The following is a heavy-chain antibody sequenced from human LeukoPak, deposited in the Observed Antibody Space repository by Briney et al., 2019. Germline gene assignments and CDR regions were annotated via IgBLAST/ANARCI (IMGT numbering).Heavy chain of an antibody. CDR3: ARVSDISVAAYFDY. CDR2: ISSDDTA. Sequence: PGGSLRLSCLASGFTFGTHSMSWVRQGPGKALEWLSAISSDDTAYYADSVKGRFIVSRDNAKNSLYLQMNSLRAEDTALYYCARVSDISVAAYFDYWGQGTLVTVSS. J-gene: IGHJ4*02. CDR1: GFTFGTHS. D-gene: IGHD6-19*01. V-gene: IGHV3-69-1*01.